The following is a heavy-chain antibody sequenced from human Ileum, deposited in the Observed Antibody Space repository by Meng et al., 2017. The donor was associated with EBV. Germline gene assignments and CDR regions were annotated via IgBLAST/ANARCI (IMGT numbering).Heavy chain of an antibody. CDR1: GDMVSSDKTA. V-gene: IGHV6-1*01. Sequence: LQLAESGTRLVQPSLTLSPSCVTSGDMVSSDKTAWNGIRQSPSRGLEWLGRTYRRSRWYYDYALSVKSRINISPDTSKNQVSLQLNSVTDEDTGIYYCATSRIAKFDRWGQGTLVTVSS. J-gene: IGHJ5*02. CDR3: ATSRIAKFDR. CDR2: TYRRSRWYY.